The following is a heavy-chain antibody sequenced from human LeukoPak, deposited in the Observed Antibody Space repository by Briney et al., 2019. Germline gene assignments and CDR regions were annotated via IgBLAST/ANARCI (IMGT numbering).Heavy chain of an antibody. CDR2: INHSGST. V-gene: IGHV4-38-2*02. J-gene: IGHJ4*02. D-gene: IGHD2-2*01. CDR1: GYSISSGYY. CDR3: ARQYCSSTSCYADY. Sequence: PSETLSLTCTVSGYSISSGYYWSWIRQPPGKGLEWIGEINHSGSTNYNPSLKSRVTISVDTSKNQFSLRLSSVTAADTAVYYCARQYCSSTSCYADYWGQGTLVTVSS.